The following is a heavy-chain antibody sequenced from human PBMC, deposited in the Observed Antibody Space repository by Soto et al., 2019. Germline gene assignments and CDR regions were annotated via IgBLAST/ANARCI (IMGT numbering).Heavy chain of an antibody. CDR3: ARRSGLYSSGWSLRNAFDI. V-gene: IGHV4-59*08. CDR1: GGSISSYY. D-gene: IGHD6-19*01. Sequence: SETLSLTCTVSGGSISSYYWSWIRQPPGKGLEWIGYIYYSGSTNYNPSLKSRVTISVDTSKNQFSLKLSSVTAADTAVYYCARRSGLYSSGWSLRNAFDIWGQGTMVTVSS. J-gene: IGHJ3*02. CDR2: IYYSGST.